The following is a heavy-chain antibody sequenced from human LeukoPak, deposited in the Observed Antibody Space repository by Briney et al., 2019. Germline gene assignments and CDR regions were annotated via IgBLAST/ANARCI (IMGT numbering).Heavy chain of an antibody. CDR3: ARDRVLHYFDY. CDR1: GFTFNSYG. Sequence: AGSLRLSCAAYGFTFNSYGMHWVRQAPGKGLEWVAIISYDGSNKYYAGSVKGRFTISRDNSKNTLYLQMTSLRADDTAVYYCARDRVLHYFDYWGQGALVTVSS. CDR2: ISYDGSNK. J-gene: IGHJ4*02. V-gene: IGHV3-30*03. D-gene: IGHD3-16*01.